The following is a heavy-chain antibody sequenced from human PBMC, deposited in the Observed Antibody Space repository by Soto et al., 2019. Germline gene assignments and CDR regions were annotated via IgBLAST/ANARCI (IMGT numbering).Heavy chain of an antibody. CDR3: AREGRDNVWGTIYYYGMDV. V-gene: IGHV3-53*01. CDR2: IYSGGST. CDR1: GFTVSSNY. D-gene: IGHD3-16*01. Sequence: GGSLRLSCVVSGFTVSSNYMNWVRQAPGKGPEWVSVIYSGGSTYYADSVKGRFTISRDNSKNTLYLQMNSLRAEDTAVYYCAREGRDNVWGTIYYYGMDVWGQGTTVTVSS. J-gene: IGHJ6*02.